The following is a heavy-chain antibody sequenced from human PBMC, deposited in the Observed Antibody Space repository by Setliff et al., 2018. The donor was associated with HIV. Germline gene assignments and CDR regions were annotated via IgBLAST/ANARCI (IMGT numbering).Heavy chain of an antibody. Sequence: PGESLTISCAASGFPFSSFAMHWVRQAPGKGLEWVAVIWHDGSNKYYADSVQGRFLISRDNSKNTVYLQVNSLRAEDTAVYYCVKELSYGSGTYPFDFWGRGTLVTVSS. CDR1: GFPFSSFA. D-gene: IGHD3-10*01. CDR3: VKELSYGSGTYPFDF. CDR2: IWHDGSNK. V-gene: IGHV3-33*06. J-gene: IGHJ4*02.